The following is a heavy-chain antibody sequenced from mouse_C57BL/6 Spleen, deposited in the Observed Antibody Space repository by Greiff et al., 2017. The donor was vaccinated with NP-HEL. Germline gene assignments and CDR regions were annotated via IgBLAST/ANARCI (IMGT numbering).Heavy chain of an antibody. CDR1: GYTFTSYW. CDR3: AIDYGSRGFAY. Sequence: QVQLKQSGAELVMPGASVKLSCKASGYTFTSYWMHWVKQRPGQGLEWIGEIDPSDSYTNYNQKFKGKSTLTVDKSSSTAYMQLSSLTSEDSAVYYCAIDYGSRGFAYWGQGTLVTVSA. J-gene: IGHJ3*01. D-gene: IGHD1-1*01. V-gene: IGHV1-69*01. CDR2: IDPSDSYT.